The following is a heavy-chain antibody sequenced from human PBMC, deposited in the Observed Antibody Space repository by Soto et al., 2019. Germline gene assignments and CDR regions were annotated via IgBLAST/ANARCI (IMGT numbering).Heavy chain of an antibody. CDR3: ARGGGNPASTNDF. CDR2: IHSSGST. J-gene: IGHJ4*02. Sequence: QVQLQQWGGGLLKPSETLSLTCGLHRGSFSYFHWSWIRQPPGKGLEWIGEIHSSGSTNYNPSLRCRVTMSINTSAMQFALTLYSVTAADTAVYYCARGGGNPASTNDFWGQGALVTVSS. CDR1: RGSFSYFH. D-gene: IGHD3-16*01. V-gene: IGHV4-34*01.